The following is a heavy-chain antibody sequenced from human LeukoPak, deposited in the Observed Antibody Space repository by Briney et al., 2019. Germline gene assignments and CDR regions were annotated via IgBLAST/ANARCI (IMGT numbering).Heavy chain of an antibody. CDR3: ARDLISGAYTFDY. Sequence: GGSLRLSCAASGFSFSDFSMNWVRQAPGKGLEWVSYISSSGIVYSGDSVKGRFTTSRDNAKNSLYLQMNSLRDEDTAVYYCARDLISGAYTFDYWGQGTLVTVSS. CDR1: GFSFSDFS. V-gene: IGHV3-69-1*02. CDR2: ISSSGIV. D-gene: IGHD1-26*01. J-gene: IGHJ4*02.